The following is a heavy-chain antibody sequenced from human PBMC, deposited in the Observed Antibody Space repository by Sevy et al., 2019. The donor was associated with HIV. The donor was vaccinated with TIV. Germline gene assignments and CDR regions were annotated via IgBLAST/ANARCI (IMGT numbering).Heavy chain of an antibody. CDR3: VRDNLGYTYGYASV. D-gene: IGHD5-18*01. V-gene: IGHV3-74*01. CDR2: ITRDGSST. CDR1: GFTFSNYC. J-gene: IGHJ4*02. Sequence: GGSLRVSCATSGFTFSNYCMHWVRLLPGKGLEWVSRITRDGSSTSYADSVKGRFTISRDNAKNTLHLQMISLRAEDSDLYYCVRDNLGYTYGYASVRGQGSLVTVSS.